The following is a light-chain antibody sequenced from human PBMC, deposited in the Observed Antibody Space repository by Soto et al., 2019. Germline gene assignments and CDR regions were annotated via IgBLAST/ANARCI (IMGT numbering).Light chain of an antibody. J-gene: IGLJ2*01. Sequence: QSVLTQPASVSGSPGQSITISCTGTSSDVGGHNYVSWYQQHPGTAPKLMIYEATNRPSGVSNRFSGSKSGNTASLTISGLQAEDEADYYCSSYTSSTTLDVVFGGGTQLTVL. CDR1: SSDVGGHNY. CDR2: EAT. CDR3: SSYTSSTTLDVV. V-gene: IGLV2-14*01.